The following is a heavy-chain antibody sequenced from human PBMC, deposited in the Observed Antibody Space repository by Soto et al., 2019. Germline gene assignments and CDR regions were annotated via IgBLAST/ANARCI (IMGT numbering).Heavy chain of an antibody. V-gene: IGHV3-33*01. J-gene: IGHJ6*02. CDR3: ARDRGDYYYYGMDV. CDR1: GFTFSSYG. CDR2: IWYDGSNK. Sequence: QVQLVESGGGVVQPGRSLRLSCAASGFTFSSYGMHWVRQAPGKGLEWVVVIWYDGSNKYYADSVKGRFTISRDNSKNTLYLQMNSLRAEDTAVYYCARDRGDYYYYGMDVWGQGTTVTVSS.